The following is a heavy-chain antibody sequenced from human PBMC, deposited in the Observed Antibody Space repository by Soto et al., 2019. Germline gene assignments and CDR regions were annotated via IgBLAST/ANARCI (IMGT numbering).Heavy chain of an antibody. CDR3: ARDARIGTDWYFDL. V-gene: IGHV3-30-3*01. CDR2: ISYDGSGK. D-gene: IGHD1-26*01. J-gene: IGHJ2*01. Sequence: QVQMVESGGGVVQPGRSLRLSCVASEFSFSSYAIHWFRQAPRKGLDWVAAISYDGSGKYYADSVKGRFTISRDNSMNTLYLQMNSLRVEDTAVYYCARDARIGTDWYFDLWGRGTLVTVSS. CDR1: EFSFSSYA.